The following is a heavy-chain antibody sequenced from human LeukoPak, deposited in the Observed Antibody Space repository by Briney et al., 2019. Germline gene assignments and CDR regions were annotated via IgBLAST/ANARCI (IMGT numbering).Heavy chain of an antibody. Sequence: SETLSLTCTVSGGSISSSSLYWGWIRQPPGKGLEWIGSIYYSGRTYYNPSLKSRVTISIDTSKNQFSLKLSSVTAADTAVYYCARVRQSSGWYYWFDPWGQGTLVTVSS. CDR3: ARVRQSSGWYYWFDP. CDR2: IYYSGRT. J-gene: IGHJ5*02. V-gene: IGHV4-39*07. CDR1: GGSISSSSLY. D-gene: IGHD6-19*01.